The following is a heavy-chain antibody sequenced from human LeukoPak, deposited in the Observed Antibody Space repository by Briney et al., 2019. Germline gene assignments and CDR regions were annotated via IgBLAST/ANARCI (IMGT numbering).Heavy chain of an antibody. V-gene: IGHV3-74*01. CDR1: GFTFSDFW. Sequence: GGSLRLSCAASGFTFSDFWMHWVRQAPEKGLGWVSRISPDGRKTDYADSVKGRFIISRENAESTLYLQMNILRPEDTAVYYCIRAPRWEGGNNWFDPWGQGTLVTVSS. CDR3: IRAPRWEGGNNWFDP. J-gene: IGHJ5*02. CDR2: ISPDGRKT. D-gene: IGHD1-26*01.